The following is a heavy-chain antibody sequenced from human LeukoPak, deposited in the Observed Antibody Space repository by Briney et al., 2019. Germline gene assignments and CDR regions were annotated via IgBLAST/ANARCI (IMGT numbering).Heavy chain of an antibody. J-gene: IGHJ4*02. Sequence: AASVKVSYKASGYTFTGYYMHWVRQAPGQGLEWMGRINPNSGGTNYAQKFQGRVTMTRDTSISTAYMELSRLRSDDTAVYYCARAKPIVTTPYYLDYWGQGTLVTVSS. V-gene: IGHV1-2*06. CDR3: ARAKPIVTTPYYLDY. CDR1: GYTFTGYY. CDR2: INPNSGGT. D-gene: IGHD5-12*01.